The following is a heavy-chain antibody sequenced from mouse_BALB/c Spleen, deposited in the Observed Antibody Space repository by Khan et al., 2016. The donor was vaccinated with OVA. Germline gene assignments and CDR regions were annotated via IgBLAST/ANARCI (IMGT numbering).Heavy chain of an antibody. CDR2: ISNRGSTT. CDR1: GFTFSDYY. V-gene: IGHV5-12*02. Sequence: EVELVESGGGLVQPGGSLKLSCATSGFTFSDYYMYWVRQTPEKRLEWVAYISNRGSTTYYPDTVRGRFTISRDNAKNTLYLQMSRLKSEDTAMYYCARDGDDGGLAYWGQGTLVTVSA. J-gene: IGHJ3*01. CDR3: ARDGDDGGLAY. D-gene: IGHD2-3*01.